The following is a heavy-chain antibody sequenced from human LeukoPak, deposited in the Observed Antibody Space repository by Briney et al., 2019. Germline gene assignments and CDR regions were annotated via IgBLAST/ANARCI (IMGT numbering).Heavy chain of an antibody. CDR1: GGSFSGYY. J-gene: IGHJ6*03. V-gene: IGHV4-34*01. D-gene: IGHD2-2*01. CDR3: ARPVDGYCSSTSCPYYYYYYMDV. CDR2: INHSRST. Sequence: SETLSLTCAVYGGSFSGYYWSWIRQPPGKGLEWIGEINHSRSTNYNPSLKSRVTISVDTSKNQFSLKLSSVTAADTAVYYCARPVDGYCSSTSCPYYYYYYMDVWGKGTTVTVSS.